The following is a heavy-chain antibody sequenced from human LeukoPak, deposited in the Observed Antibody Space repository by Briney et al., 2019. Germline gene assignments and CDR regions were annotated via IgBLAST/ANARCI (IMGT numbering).Heavy chain of an antibody. Sequence: SETLSLTCTVSGGSISSSSYYWGWIRQPPGKGLEWIVSIYYSGSTYYNPSLKSRVTISVDTSKNQFSLKLSSGTAADTAVYYCARREVWGSYREPPFDYWGQGTLVTVSS. D-gene: IGHD3-16*02. V-gene: IGHV4-39*01. CDR2: IYYSGST. CDR1: GGSISSSSYY. CDR3: ARREVWGSYREPPFDY. J-gene: IGHJ4*02.